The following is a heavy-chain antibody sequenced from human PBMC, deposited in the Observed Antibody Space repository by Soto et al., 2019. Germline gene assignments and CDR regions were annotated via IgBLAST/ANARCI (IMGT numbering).Heavy chain of an antibody. CDR2: INPNSGGT. Sequence: ASVKVSCKASGYTFTGYYMHWVRQAPGQGLEWMGWINPNSGGTNYAQKFQGWVTMTRDTSISTAYMELSRLRSDDTAVYYCARDRARSGYYEPYYYYGMDVWGQGTTVTVS. V-gene: IGHV1-2*04. CDR1: GYTFTGYY. D-gene: IGHD3-3*01. J-gene: IGHJ6*02. CDR3: ARDRARSGYYEPYYYYGMDV.